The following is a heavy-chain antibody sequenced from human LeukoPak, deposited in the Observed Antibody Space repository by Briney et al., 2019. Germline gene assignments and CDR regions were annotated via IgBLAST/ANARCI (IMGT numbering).Heavy chain of an antibody. CDR1: GGSISSYY. Sequence: SETLSLTCTVSGGSISSYYWSWIRQPPGKGRGWSGYIYYSGSTNYNPSLKSRVTISVDTSKNQFSLKLSSVTAADTAVYYCARDDYGDYVSDWGQGTLVTVSS. V-gene: IGHV4-59*01. CDR2: IYYSGST. D-gene: IGHD4-17*01. CDR3: ARDDYGDYVSD. J-gene: IGHJ4*02.